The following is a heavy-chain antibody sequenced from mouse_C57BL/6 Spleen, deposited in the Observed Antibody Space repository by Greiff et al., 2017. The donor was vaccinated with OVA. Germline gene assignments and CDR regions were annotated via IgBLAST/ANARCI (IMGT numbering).Heavy chain of an antibody. CDR2: IDPSDSYT. Sequence: QVQLQQPGAELVMPGASVKLSCKASGYTFTSYWMHWVKQRPGQGLEWIGEIDPSDSYTNYNQKFKGKSTLTVDKSSSTAYMQLSSLTSEDSAVYYCARSDYDDQAWFAYWGQGTLVTVSA. CDR3: ARSDYDDQAWFAY. V-gene: IGHV1-69*01. CDR1: GYTFTSYW. J-gene: IGHJ3*01. D-gene: IGHD2-4*01.